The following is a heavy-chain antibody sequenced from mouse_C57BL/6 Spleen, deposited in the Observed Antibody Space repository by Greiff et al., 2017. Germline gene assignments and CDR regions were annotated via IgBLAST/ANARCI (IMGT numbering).Heavy chain of an antibody. CDR1: GYSFTGYY. CDR3: ARPRLDYAMDY. V-gene: IGHV1-31*01. J-gene: IGHJ4*01. D-gene: IGHD4-1*01. CDR2: IYPYNGVS. Sequence: EVKLVESGPELVKPGASVKISCKASGYSFTGYYMHWVKQSHGNILDWIGYIYPYNGVSSYNQKFKGKATLTVDKSSSTAYMVLRSLTSEDSAVYYCARPRLDYAMDYWGQGTSVTVSS.